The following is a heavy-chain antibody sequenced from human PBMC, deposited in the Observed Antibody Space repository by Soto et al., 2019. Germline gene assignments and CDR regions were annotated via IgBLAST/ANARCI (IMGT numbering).Heavy chain of an antibody. J-gene: IGHJ3*02. CDR1: GGSISSYY. CDR2: IYYSGST. Sequence: PSETLSLTCTVSGGSISSYYWSWIRQPPGKGLEWIGYIYYSGSTNYNPSLKSRVTISVDTSKNQFSLKLSSVTAADTAVYYCARVGLYYYDSSGYYAFDSWGQGTMVTVSS. CDR3: ARVGLYYYDSSGYYAFDS. D-gene: IGHD3-22*01. V-gene: IGHV4-59*01.